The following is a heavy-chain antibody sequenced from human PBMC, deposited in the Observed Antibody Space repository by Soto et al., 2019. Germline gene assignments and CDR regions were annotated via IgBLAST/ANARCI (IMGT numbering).Heavy chain of an antibody. J-gene: IGHJ4*02. V-gene: IGHV3-23*01. CDR2: ISGSGGST. D-gene: IGHD2-15*01. CDR3: ATDYSLEPARNDY. CDR1: GFTFSSYA. Sequence: EVQLLESGGGLVQPGRSLRLSCVASGFTFSSYAMSWVRQAPGKGLEWVSTISGSGGSTNDADSVKGRLTISRDNSNNTGYLQMNGLRADDPDIYYCATDYSLEPARNDYWGQRTLVIVS.